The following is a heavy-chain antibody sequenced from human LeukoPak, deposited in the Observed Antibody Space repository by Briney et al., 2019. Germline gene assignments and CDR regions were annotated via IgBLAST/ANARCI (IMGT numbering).Heavy chain of an antibody. V-gene: IGHV3-30*04. J-gene: IGHJ4*02. CDR2: ISYDGSNK. Sequence: GGSLRLSCAASGFTFSSYAMHWVRQAPGKGLEWVAVISYDGSNKYYADSVKGRFTISRDNSKNTLYLQMNSLRAEDTAVYYCARDFPLDYWGQGTLVTVSS. CDR1: GFTFSSYA. CDR3: ARDFPLDY.